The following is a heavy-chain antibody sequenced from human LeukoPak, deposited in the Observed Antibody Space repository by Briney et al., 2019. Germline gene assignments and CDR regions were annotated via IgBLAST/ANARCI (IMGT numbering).Heavy chain of an antibody. CDR2: ITPMFGTA. J-gene: IGHJ4*02. CDR3: ARDAAIHDSGAYYYLW. Sequence: SVKVSCKASGGTFSRYAISWVRQAPGQGLEWTGGITPMFGTANYAQKFQGRVTSADESTRTAYMELKSLKFEDTAVYYCARDAAIHDSGAYYYLWWGQGTLVTVSS. CDR1: GGTFSRYA. D-gene: IGHD3-22*01. V-gene: IGHV1-69*13.